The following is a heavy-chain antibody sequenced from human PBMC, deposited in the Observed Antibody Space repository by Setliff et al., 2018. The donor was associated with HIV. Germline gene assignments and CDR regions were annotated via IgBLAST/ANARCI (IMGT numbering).Heavy chain of an antibody. J-gene: IGHJ6*02. D-gene: IGHD2-21*02. CDR3: ARDIVVVTAIRRPSYYYYGMDV. CDR1: GGTFSSYA. V-gene: IGHV1-69*13. CDR2: IIPIFGTA. Sequence: SVKVSCKASGGTFSSYAISWVRQAPGQGLEWMGGIIPIFGTANYAQKFQGRVTITADESTSTAYMELSSLRSEGTAVYYCARDIVVVTAIRRPSYYYYGMDVWGQGTTVTVSS.